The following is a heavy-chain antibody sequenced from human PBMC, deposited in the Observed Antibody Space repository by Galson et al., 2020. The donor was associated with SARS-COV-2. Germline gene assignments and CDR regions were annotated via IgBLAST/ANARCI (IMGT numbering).Heavy chain of an antibody. CDR2: ISHDGRLE. CDR1: GFTFTTYA. V-gene: IGHV3-30*04. CDR3: ARDVSGGASDI. Sequence: GGSLRLSCAASGFTFTTYAIHWVRQAPGKGLEWVAVISHDGRLEVYADSVKGRFTISRDNSANMLFLQMDSLRADDTAVYYCARDVSGGASDIWGQGTMVTVAS. J-gene: IGHJ3*02. D-gene: IGHD1-26*01.